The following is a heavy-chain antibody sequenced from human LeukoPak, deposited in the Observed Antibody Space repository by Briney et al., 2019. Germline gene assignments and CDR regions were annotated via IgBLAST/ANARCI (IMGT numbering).Heavy chain of an antibody. CDR2: IYYSGST. Sequence: SETLSLTCTVSGGSISSYYWSWVRQPPGKGLEWIGYIYYSGSTNYNPSLKSRVTISVDTSKTQFSLKLSSVTAADTAVYYCARERIIGGYSYGIDYWGQGTLVTVSS. CDR3: ARERIIGGYSYGIDY. V-gene: IGHV4-59*01. D-gene: IGHD5-18*01. J-gene: IGHJ4*02. CDR1: GGSISSYY.